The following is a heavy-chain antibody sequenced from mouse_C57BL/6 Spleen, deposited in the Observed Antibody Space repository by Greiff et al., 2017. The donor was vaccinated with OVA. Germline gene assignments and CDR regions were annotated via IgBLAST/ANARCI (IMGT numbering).Heavy chain of an antibody. V-gene: IGHV1-20*01. D-gene: IGHD5-5*01. CDR2: INPYNGDT. J-gene: IGHJ2*01. Sequence: VQLQQSGPELVKPGDSVKISCKASGYSFTGYFMNWVMQSHGKSLEWIGRINPYNGDTFYNQKFKGKATLTVDKSSSTAHMELRSLTSEDSAVYYCARGGTTGPFDYWGQGTTLTVSS. CDR1: GYSFTGYF. CDR3: ARGGTTGPFDY.